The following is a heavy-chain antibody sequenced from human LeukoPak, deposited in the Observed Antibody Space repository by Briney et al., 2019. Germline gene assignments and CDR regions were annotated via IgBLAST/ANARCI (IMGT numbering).Heavy chain of an antibody. Sequence: GGSLRLSCAASGFTFSSYWMHWVRQAPGKGLVWVSRIKSDGSSTNYADSVKGRFNISRDNAKNTLYLQMNSLRAEDTAVYYCARDRRYGYYFDYWGQGILVTVSS. J-gene: IGHJ4*02. V-gene: IGHV3-74*01. D-gene: IGHD5-18*01. CDR1: GFTFSSYW. CDR2: IKSDGSST. CDR3: ARDRRYGYYFDY.